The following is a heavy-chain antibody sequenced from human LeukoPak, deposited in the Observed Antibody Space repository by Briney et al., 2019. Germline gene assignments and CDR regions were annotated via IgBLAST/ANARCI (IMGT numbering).Heavy chain of an antibody. V-gene: IGHV1-18*01. CDR1: GYTFTSYG. Sequence: ASVKVSCKASGYTFTSYGISWVRQAPGQGLEWMGWISSYSGNTNYAQKLQGRVTMTTDTSTSTAYMELRSLRSDDTAVYYCARSETYCSSTSCYTGRYYFDYWGQGTLVTVSS. J-gene: IGHJ4*02. D-gene: IGHD2-2*02. CDR3: ARSETYCSSTSCYTGRYYFDY. CDR2: ISSYSGNT.